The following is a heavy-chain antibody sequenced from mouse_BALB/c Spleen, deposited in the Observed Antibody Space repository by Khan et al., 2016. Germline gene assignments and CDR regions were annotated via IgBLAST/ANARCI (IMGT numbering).Heavy chain of an antibody. CDR2: IDPYFGST. CDR1: GYSFTDYN. CDR3: GREGGNYVWFAY. V-gene: IGHV1-39*01. J-gene: IGHJ3*01. Sequence: EVQLQESGPEVEKPGASVKISCKASGYSFTDYNMNWVKQSNGKSLEWIGNIDPYFGSTSYNQKFKGKATLTVDKSSSTAYMQLKSLTSEDSSVDYWGREGGNYVWFAYWGQGTLVTVSA. D-gene: IGHD2-1*01.